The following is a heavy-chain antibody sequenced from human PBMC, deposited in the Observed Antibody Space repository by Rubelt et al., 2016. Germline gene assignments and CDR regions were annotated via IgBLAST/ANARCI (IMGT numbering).Heavy chain of an antibody. CDR1: GGSISSYY. V-gene: IGHV4-59*01. J-gene: IGHJ2*01. Sequence: QVQLQESGPGLVKPSETLSLTCTVSGGSISSYYWSWIRQPPGKGLEWIGYIYYSGRTNYNPSRKRRCSISVEPSQNQVSRKRWSVTAADTAVYYCATSWYSSSWYMIQTCDLWGRGTLVTVSS. CDR3: ATSWYSSSWYMIQTCDL. CDR2: IYYSGRT. D-gene: IGHD6-13*01.